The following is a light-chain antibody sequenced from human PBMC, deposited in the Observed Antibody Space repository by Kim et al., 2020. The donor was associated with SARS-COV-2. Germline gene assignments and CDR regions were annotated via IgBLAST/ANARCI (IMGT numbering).Light chain of an antibody. CDR2: DVT. CDR3: CSYASSGTLI. V-gene: IGLV2-14*03. CDR1: SSDVGNYNY. Sequence: GQSITISATGTSSDVGNYNYVSWYQHHPGEAPKVMIYDVTKRPSGVSNRFFGSKSGNTASLTISGLQTEDEADYYCCSYASSGTLIFGGGTQLTVL. J-gene: IGLJ2*01.